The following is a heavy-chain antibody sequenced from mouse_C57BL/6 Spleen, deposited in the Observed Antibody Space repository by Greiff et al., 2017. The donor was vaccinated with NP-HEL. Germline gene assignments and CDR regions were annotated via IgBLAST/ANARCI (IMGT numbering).Heavy chain of an antibody. D-gene: IGHD1-1*01. Sequence: VQLQQSGAELARPGASVKLSCKASGYTFTSYGISWVKQRTGQGLEWIGEIYPRSGNTYYNEKFKGKATLTADKSSSTAYMELRSLTSEDSAVYFCARRGYYGSSHWYFDVWGTGTTVTVSS. CDR1: GYTFTSYG. J-gene: IGHJ1*03. V-gene: IGHV1-81*01. CDR2: IYPRSGNT. CDR3: ARRGYYGSSHWYFDV.